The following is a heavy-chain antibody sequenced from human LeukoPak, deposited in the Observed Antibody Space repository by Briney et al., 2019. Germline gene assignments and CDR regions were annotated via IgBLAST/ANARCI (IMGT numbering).Heavy chain of an antibody. J-gene: IGHJ6*03. CDR1: GYTFTSYG. CDR2: ISAYNGNT. Sequence: AASVKVSCKASGYTFTSYGISWVRQAPGQGLEWMGWISAYNGNTNYAQKLQGRVTMTTDTSTSTAYMELRSLRSDDTAVYYCAREERSYYDFWSGYLGYYYHMDVWGKGTTVTVSS. CDR3: AREERSYYDFWSGYLGYYYHMDV. D-gene: IGHD3-3*01. V-gene: IGHV1-18*01.